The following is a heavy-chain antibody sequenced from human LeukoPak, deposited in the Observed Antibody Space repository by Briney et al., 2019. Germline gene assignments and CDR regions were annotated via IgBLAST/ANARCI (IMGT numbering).Heavy chain of an antibody. CDR2: INHSGST. V-gene: IGHV4-34*01. J-gene: IGHJ4*02. CDR3: ARLGGYSSSWEYYFDY. D-gene: IGHD6-13*01. Sequence: SETLSLTCAVYGGSFSGYYWSWIRQPPGKGLEWIGEINHSGSTNYNPSLKSRVTISVDTSKNQFSLKLSSVTAADTAVYYCARLGGYSSSWEYYFDYWGQGTLVTVSS. CDR1: GGSFSGYY.